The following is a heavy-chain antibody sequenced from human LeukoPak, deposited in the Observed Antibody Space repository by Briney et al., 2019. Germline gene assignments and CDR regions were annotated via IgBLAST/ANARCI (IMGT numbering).Heavy chain of an antibody. CDR3: ARVSGSNYYFDY. CDR2: IIPIFGTA. CDR1: GGTFSSYA. Sequence: GALVKVSCKASGGTFSSYAISWVRQAPGQGLEWMGGIIPIFGTANYAQKFQGRVTITTDESTSTAYMELSSLRSEDTAVYYCARVSGSNYYFDYWGQGTLVTVSS. D-gene: IGHD4-11*01. V-gene: IGHV1-69*05. J-gene: IGHJ4*02.